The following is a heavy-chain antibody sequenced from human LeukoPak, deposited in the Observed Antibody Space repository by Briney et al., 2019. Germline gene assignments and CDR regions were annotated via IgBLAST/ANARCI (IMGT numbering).Heavy chain of an antibody. D-gene: IGHD6-13*01. CDR1: GFTFSDYY. J-gene: IGHJ6*02. CDR2: ISSSGSTI. Sequence: EGSLRLSCAASGFTFSDYYMSWIRQAPGKGLEWVSYISSSGSTIYYADSVKGRFTISRDNAKNSLYLQMNSLRAEDTAVYYCARATQQLAPYGMDVWGQGATVTVSS. CDR3: ARATQQLAPYGMDV. V-gene: IGHV3-11*01.